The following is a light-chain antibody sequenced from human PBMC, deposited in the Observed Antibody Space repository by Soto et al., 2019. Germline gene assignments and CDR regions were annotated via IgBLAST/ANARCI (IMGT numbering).Light chain of an antibody. CDR1: QSVNSNY. CDR2: GAS. CDR3: QQYGSSPT. V-gene: IGKV3-20*01. Sequence: EIVLTQSPGTLSLSPGERATLSCRASQSVNSNYLAWYQQRPGLAPRLLIYGASNRATGTPDRFSGSGSGTDFTLTISRLEPEDFAVYYCQQYGSSPTFGGGTKVEIK. J-gene: IGKJ4*01.